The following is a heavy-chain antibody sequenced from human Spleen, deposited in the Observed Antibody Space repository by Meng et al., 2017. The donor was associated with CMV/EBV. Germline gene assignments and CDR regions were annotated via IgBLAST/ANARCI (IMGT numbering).Heavy chain of an antibody. J-gene: IGHJ3*02. V-gene: IGHV3-11*01. CDR3: ARDPPAPSKYSSSWSSDAFDI. D-gene: IGHD6-13*01. CDR2: ISSSGSTI. CDR1: GFTFSDYY. Sequence: GESLKISCAASGFTFSDYYMSWIRQAPGKGLEWVSYISSSGSTIYYADSVKGRFTISRDNAKNSLYLQMNSLRAEDTAVYYCARDPPAPSKYSSSWSSDAFDIWGQGTMVTVSS.